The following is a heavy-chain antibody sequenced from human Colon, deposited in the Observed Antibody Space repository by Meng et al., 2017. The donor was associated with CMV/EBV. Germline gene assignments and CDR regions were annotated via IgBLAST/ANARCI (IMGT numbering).Heavy chain of an antibody. V-gene: IGHV1-46*01. J-gene: IGHJ6*02. D-gene: IGHD2-2*01. Sequence: ASVKVSCKASGYTFTSYYMHWVRQAPGQGREWMGIINPSGGSTSYAQKFQGRVTMTRDTSTSTVYMELSSLRSEDTAVYYCARVGVVVPAARRDYYGMDVWGQGTTVTVSS. CDR2: INPSGGST. CDR3: ARVGVVVPAARRDYYGMDV. CDR1: GYTFTSYY.